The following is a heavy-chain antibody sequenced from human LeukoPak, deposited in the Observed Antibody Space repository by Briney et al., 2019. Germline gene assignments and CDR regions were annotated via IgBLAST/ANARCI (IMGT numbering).Heavy chain of an antibody. J-gene: IGHJ5*02. Sequence: SVKVSCKASGYTFTSYGISWVRQAPGQGLEWMGGIIPIFGTANYAQKFQGRVTITADESTSTAYMELSSLRSEDTAVYYCARDGRYYYDSSGSNWFDPWGQGTLVTVSS. CDR1: GYTFTSYG. CDR3: ARDGRYYYDSSGSNWFDP. CDR2: IIPIFGTA. D-gene: IGHD3-22*01. V-gene: IGHV1-69*13.